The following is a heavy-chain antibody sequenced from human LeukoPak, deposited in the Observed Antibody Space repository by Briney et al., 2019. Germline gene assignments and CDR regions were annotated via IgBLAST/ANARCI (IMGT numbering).Heavy chain of an antibody. Sequence: ASVKVSCKASGYTFTGYYMHWVRQAPGQGLEWMGWINPNSGGTNYAQKFQGRVTMTRDTSISTAYMELSRLRSDDTAVYYCARDDAASPDNAFDIWGQGTMVTVSS. CDR2: INPNSGGT. CDR3: ARDDAASPDNAFDI. V-gene: IGHV1-2*02. J-gene: IGHJ3*02. CDR1: GYTFTGYY. D-gene: IGHD6-25*01.